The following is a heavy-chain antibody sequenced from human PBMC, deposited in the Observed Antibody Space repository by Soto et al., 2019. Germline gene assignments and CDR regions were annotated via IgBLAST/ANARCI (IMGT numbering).Heavy chain of an antibody. CDR1: GGSVSSGSYY. J-gene: IGHJ5*02. D-gene: IGHD6-19*01. V-gene: IGHV4-61*01. CDR2: IYYSGST. CDR3: ARVVVAGTWWFDP. Sequence: PSETLSLTCTVSGGSVSSGSYYWSWIRQPPGKGLEWIGYIYYSGSTNYNPSLKSRVTISVDTSKNQFSLKLSSVTAADTAVYYCARVVVAGTWWFDPWGQGTLVTVSS.